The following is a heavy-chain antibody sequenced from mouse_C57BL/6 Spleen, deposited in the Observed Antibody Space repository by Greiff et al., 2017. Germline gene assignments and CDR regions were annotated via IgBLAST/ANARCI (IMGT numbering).Heavy chain of an antibody. CDR2: ISGGGGNT. CDR3: ARPPYDYDGAWFAY. CDR1: GFTFSSYT. J-gene: IGHJ3*01. D-gene: IGHD2-4*01. V-gene: IGHV5-9*01. Sequence: EVKLMESGGGLVKPGGSLKLSCAASGFTFSSYTMSWVRQTPEKRLEWVATISGGGGNTYYPDSVKGRFTISRDNAKNTLYLQMSSLRSEDTALYYCARPPYDYDGAWFAYWGQGTLVTVSA.